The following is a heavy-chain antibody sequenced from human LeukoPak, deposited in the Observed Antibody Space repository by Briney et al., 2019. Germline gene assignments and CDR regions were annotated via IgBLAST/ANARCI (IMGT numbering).Heavy chain of an antibody. J-gene: IGHJ4*02. V-gene: IGHV5-51*01. CDR3: ARGVEMATINSGFDY. CDR1: GYSFTNYW. D-gene: IGHD5-24*01. CDR2: IYPRDSDT. Sequence: GESLKISCKGSGYSFTNYWIGWVRQMPGKGLEWMGVIYPRDSDTRYSPSFQGQVTISADKSISTAYVQWSSLKASDTAMYFCARGVEMATINSGFDYWGQGTLVTVSS.